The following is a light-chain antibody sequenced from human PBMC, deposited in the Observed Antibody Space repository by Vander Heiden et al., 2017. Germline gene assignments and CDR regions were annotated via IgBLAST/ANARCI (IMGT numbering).Light chain of an antibody. CDR2: DAS. V-gene: IGKV3-11*01. CDR1: QSVSSY. CDR3: QQRRNWPHT. Sequence: IVLTQSPATLSLSPGERATLSCRASQSVSSYLAWYQHKAGQAPRLLIYDASNRATGIPARFSGRGSGTDFTLSISILEPEDFAVYYCQQRRNWPHTFGGGTKVEIK. J-gene: IGKJ4*01.